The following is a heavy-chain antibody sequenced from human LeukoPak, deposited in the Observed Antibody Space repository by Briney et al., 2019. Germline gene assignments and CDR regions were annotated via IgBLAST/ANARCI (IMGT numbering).Heavy chain of an antibody. CDR2: INDSEST. CDR1: GGSFSGYY. J-gene: IGHJ4*02. V-gene: IGHV4-34*01. D-gene: IGHD6-19*01. CDR3: ARGEDSSGHLDY. Sequence: SETLSLTCAVYGGSFSGYYWSWIRQPPGKGLEWIGEINDSESTNYNPSLKSRVTISVDTSKNQFSLKLSSVTAADTAVYYCARGEDSSGHLDYWGQGTLVTVSS.